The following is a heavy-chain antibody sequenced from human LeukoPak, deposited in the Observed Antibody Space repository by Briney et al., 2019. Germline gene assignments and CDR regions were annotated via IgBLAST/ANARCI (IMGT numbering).Heavy chain of an antibody. D-gene: IGHD2-15*01. Sequence: ASVKVSCKASGYTFTNYDINWVRQATGQGLEWMGWMNPNSGDTGYAQKFQGRFTMTRTTSISTAYMELSSLRSEDTAVYFCARGVATDYRGQGTLVTVSS. J-gene: IGHJ4*02. CDR2: MNPNSGDT. V-gene: IGHV1-8*01. CDR1: GYTFTNYD. CDR3: ARGVATDY.